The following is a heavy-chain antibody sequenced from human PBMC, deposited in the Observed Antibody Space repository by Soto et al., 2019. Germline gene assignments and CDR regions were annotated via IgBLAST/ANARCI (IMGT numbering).Heavy chain of an antibody. V-gene: IGHV4-34*01. Sequence: PSETLSLTCAVYGGSFSGYYWSWIRQPPGKGLEWMGEINHSGSTNYNPSLKSRVTISVDTSKNQFSLKLSSVTAADTAVYYCARGQVEWLLGYYYGMDVWGQGTTVTVSS. CDR3: ARGQVEWLLGYYYGMDV. D-gene: IGHD3-3*01. CDR2: INHSGST. CDR1: GGSFSGYY. J-gene: IGHJ6*02.